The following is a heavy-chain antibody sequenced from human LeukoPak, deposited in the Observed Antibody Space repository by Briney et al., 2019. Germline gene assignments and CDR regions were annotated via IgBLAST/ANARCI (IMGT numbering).Heavy chain of an antibody. Sequence: TGGSLRLSCAASGFTFSSYAMSWVRQAPGKGLEWVSAISGSGGSTYYADSVKSRFTISRDNSKNTLYLQMNSLRAEDTAVYYCAKDSSGSYLGSGAFDIWGQGTMVTVSS. CDR1: GFTFSSYA. D-gene: IGHD1-26*01. J-gene: IGHJ3*02. CDR2: ISGSGGST. CDR3: AKDSSGSYLGSGAFDI. V-gene: IGHV3-23*01.